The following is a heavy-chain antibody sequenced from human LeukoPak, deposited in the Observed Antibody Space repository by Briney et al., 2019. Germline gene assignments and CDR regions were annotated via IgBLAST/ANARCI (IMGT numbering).Heavy chain of an antibody. V-gene: IGHV3-23*01. CDR1: GFTFNNYA. CDR2: INNSGGST. D-gene: IGHD2-8*01. J-gene: IGHJ6*03. Sequence: PGGSLRLSCAASGFTFNNYAMYWVRQAPGKGLEWVSSINNSGGSTHSADSVKGRFTISRDNSKNTLYLQMNNLRAEDTAVYYCAKGNDYYYMDVWGKGTTVTVSS. CDR3: AKGNDYYYMDV.